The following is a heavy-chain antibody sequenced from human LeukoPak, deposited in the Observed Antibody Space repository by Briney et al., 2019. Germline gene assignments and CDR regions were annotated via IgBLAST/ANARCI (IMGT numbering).Heavy chain of an antibody. D-gene: IGHD3-10*01. V-gene: IGHV3-23*01. CDR3: AKEELYYYGSGTYYTLAPFDY. CDR1: GYIFSSYS. J-gene: IGHJ4*02. Sequence: QPGGSLRLSCEASGYIFSSYSMSWVRQAPGKGLEWVSVISNSGATTDYADSVKGRFTISRDNSKNTLSLQMNSLRAEDTAVYYGAKEELYYYGSGTYYTLAPFDYWGQGTLVTVSS. CDR2: ISNSGATT.